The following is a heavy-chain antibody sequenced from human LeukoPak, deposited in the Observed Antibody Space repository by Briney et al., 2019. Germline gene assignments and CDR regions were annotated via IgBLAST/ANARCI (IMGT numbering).Heavy chain of an antibody. CDR1: GYTFTSYD. J-gene: IGHJ4*02. CDR2: INPSGGST. D-gene: IGHD1-26*01. V-gene: IGHV1-46*01. CDR3: ARDAVPGIVGARHFDY. Sequence: ASVKVSCKASGYTFTSYDMHWVRQAPGQGLEWMGIINPSGGSTSYARKFQGRVTMTRDTSTSTVYMELSSLRSEDTAVYYCARDAVPGIVGARHFDYWGQGTLVTVSS.